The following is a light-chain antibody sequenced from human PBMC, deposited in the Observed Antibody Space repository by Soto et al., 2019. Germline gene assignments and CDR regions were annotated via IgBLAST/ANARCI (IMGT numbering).Light chain of an antibody. J-gene: IGKJ2*01. CDR1: QSLSSSY. CDR2: GAS. CDR3: QQYGISPSYT. Sequence: EIVLTQSPGALSLSPGEGATLSCRASQSLSSSYVAWYQQKLGQPPRLLIYGASNRATGIPDRFSGSWSGTEFTLTISRLEPEDFAVYYCQQYGISPSYTVAQGTKVDSK. V-gene: IGKV3-20*01.